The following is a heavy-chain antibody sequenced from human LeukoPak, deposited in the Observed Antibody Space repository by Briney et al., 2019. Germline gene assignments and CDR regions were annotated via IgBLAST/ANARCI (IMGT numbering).Heavy chain of an antibody. J-gene: IGHJ4*02. CDR1: GFTFDDYA. CDR2: ISWNSGSI. CDR3: AKGSSGWCNRVPFDY. Sequence: GRSLRLSCAASGFTFDDYAMHWVRQAPGKGLEWVSGISWNSGSIGYADSVKGRFTISRDNAKNSLYLQMNSLRAEDTALYYCAKGSSGWCNRVPFDYWGQGTLVTVSS. D-gene: IGHD6-19*01. V-gene: IGHV3-9*01.